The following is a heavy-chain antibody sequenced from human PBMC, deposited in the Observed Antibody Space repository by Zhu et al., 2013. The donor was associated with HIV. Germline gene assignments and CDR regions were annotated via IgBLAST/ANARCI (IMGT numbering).Heavy chain of an antibody. D-gene: IGHD7-27*01. CDR2: ISPNSGGT. J-gene: IGHJ4*02. Sequence: QVQLVQSGAEVKKPGASVKVSCKASGYTFTDYYIHWVRQAPGQGLEWMGWISPNSGGTKFAQKFQGRVTMTRDTSISTFYMELTSLTSDDTAVYFCARDNNWGPDYWGQGTLITVSS. CDR1: GYTFTDYY. V-gene: IGHV1-2*02. CDR3: ARDNNWGPDY.